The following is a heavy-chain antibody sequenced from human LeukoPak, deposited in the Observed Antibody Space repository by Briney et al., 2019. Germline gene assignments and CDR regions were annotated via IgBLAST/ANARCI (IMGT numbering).Heavy chain of an antibody. Sequence: ASVKVSCKASGYTFTGYYMHWVRQAPGQGLEWMGWIHPNSGGTNYAQKFQGRVAMTRDTSISTAYMELSRLRSDDTAVYYCAREGLLWFGDPPRTYDYWGQGTLVTVSS. J-gene: IGHJ4*02. V-gene: IGHV1-2*02. CDR1: GYTFTGYY. CDR3: AREGLLWFGDPPRTYDY. CDR2: IHPNSGGT. D-gene: IGHD3-10*01.